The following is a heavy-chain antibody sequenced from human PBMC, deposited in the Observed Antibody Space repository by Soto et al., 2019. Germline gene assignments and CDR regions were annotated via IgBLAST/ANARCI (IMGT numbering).Heavy chain of an antibody. Sequence: EVQLLESGGDLVQPGGSLRLAGAPSDLTFRGVAMSWARRAPGRGLEWVSSISGSGEMTHYAESVKGRFTISRDNSKNTLYLQMESLRAEDTALYYCARSEMTYNWNDWGQGTLVTVSS. J-gene: IGHJ4*02. V-gene: IGHV3-23*01. D-gene: IGHD1-1*01. CDR1: DLTFRGVA. CDR3: ARSEMTYNWND. CDR2: ISGSGEMT.